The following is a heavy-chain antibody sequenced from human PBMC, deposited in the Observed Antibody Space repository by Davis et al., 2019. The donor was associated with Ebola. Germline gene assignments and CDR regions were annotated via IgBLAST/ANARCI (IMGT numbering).Heavy chain of an antibody. J-gene: IGHJ4*02. V-gene: IGHV4-4*07. CDR1: GGSISSYY. Sequence: SETLSLTCTVSGGSISSYYWSWIRQPAGKGLEWIGRIYTSGSTNYNPSLKSRVTMSVDTSKNQFSLKLSSVTAADTALYYCARVGSLLTAFDSWGQGTLVTVSS. CDR3: ARVGSLLTAFDS. D-gene: IGHD3-10*01. CDR2: IYTSGST.